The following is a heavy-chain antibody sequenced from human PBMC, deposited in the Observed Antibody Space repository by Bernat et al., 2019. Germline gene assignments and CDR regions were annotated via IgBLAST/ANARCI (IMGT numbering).Heavy chain of an antibody. J-gene: IGHJ4*02. CDR2: ITDRGGGP. Sequence: EVQLLESGGGLVQPGGSLRLFCTASGFTFSTYAMTWVRQAPGKGLEWVSTITDRGGGPYYADSVKGRFTISRDNSKSTLYLKMNSLGAEDTALYYCAKGLASSWPGSDCWGQGTLVTVSS. CDR1: GFTFSTYA. CDR3: AKGLASSWPGSDC. D-gene: IGHD6-13*01. V-gene: IGHV3-23*01.